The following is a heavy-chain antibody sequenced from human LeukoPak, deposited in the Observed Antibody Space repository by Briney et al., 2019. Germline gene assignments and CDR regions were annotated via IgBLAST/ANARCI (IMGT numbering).Heavy chain of an antibody. CDR2: IKQDGSEK. CDR3: ARERGRGRDSPWFDY. V-gene: IGHV3-7*03. J-gene: IGHJ4*02. D-gene: IGHD1-26*01. Sequence: PGESLRLSCSASGFTFSSFWMSWVRQAPGKGLEWVANIKQDGSEKYYVDSVKGRFTISRDNSKNTLDLQMTGLRAEDTAVYYCARERGRGRDSPWFDYWGQGTLVTVSS. CDR1: GFTFSSFW.